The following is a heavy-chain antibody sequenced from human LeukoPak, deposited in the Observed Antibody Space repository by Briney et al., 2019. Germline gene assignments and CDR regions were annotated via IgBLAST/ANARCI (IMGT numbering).Heavy chain of an antibody. V-gene: IGHV3-30*04. D-gene: IGHD2-21*02. Sequence: GGSLRLSCAASGFTFSTYAMYWVRQAPGKGLEWVALIAYDGSNEYYAASVKGRFTISRDNSKNTLYLQMNNLRPEDTAVYYCASGPSTASTRAFDFWGQGTLVTVSS. CDR2: IAYDGSNE. CDR1: GFTFSTYA. CDR3: ASGPSTASTRAFDF. J-gene: IGHJ4*02.